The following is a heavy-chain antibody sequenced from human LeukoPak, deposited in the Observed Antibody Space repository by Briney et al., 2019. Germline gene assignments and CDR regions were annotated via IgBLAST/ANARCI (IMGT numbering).Heavy chain of an antibody. J-gene: IGHJ5*02. CDR1: GGSISSSSYY. CDR3: AREAFYYDSSGYLGWFDP. CDR2: IYYSGST. V-gene: IGHV4-39*07. Sequence: SETLSLTCTVSGGSISSSSYYWGWIRQPPGKGLEWIGSIYYSGSTYYNPSLKSRVTISVDTSKNQFSLKLSSVTAADTAVYYCAREAFYYDSSGYLGWFDPWGQGTLVTVSS. D-gene: IGHD3-22*01.